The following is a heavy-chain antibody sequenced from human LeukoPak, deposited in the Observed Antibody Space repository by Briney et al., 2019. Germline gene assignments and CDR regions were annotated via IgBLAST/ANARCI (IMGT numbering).Heavy chain of an antibody. V-gene: IGHV4-38-2*02. J-gene: IGHJ6*03. D-gene: IGHD3-10*01. CDR1: GYSISSGYY. CDR3: ATENYYGSGSYYNFYYYYYMDV. CDR2: IYHSGST. Sequence: SETLSLTCTVSGYSISSGYYWGWIRQPPGKGLEWIGSIYHSGSTCYNPSLKSRVTISVDTSKNQFSLKLSSVTAADTAVYYCATENYYGSGSYYNFYYYYYMDVWGKGTTVTISS.